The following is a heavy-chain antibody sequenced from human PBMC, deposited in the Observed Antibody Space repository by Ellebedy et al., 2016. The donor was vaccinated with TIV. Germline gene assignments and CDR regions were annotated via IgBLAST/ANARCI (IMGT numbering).Heavy chain of an antibody. J-gene: IGHJ4*02. CDR2: ISESGGSA. V-gene: IGHV3-23*01. CDR3: AKEMKALGAYSDS. CDR1: GFTFGSYA. Sequence: GESLKISCAASGFTFGSYAMTWVRHAPRKGLEWASAISESGGSAYYAGSVAGRFTISRDNSKNTLFLQMNSLRAEDTAVYYCAKEMKALGAYSDSWGQGTLVTVSS. D-gene: IGHD7-27*01.